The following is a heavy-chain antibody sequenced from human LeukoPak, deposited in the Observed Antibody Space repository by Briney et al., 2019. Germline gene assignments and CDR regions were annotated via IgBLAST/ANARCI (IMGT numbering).Heavy chain of an antibody. Sequence: GESLKISCKGSGYSFTSYWIGWVRQMPGKGLAWMGIIYPGDSDTRYSPSFQGQVTISADKSISAAYLQWSSLKASDTAMYYCARLHYDSSGYYFGFDYWGQGTLVTVSS. CDR1: GYSFTSYW. CDR3: ARLHYDSSGYYFGFDY. CDR2: IYPGDSDT. J-gene: IGHJ4*02. V-gene: IGHV5-51*01. D-gene: IGHD3-22*01.